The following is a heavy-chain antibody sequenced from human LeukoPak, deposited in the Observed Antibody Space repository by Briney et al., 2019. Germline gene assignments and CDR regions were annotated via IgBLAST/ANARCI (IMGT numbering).Heavy chain of an antibody. CDR2: INHSGST. D-gene: IGHD3-22*01. CDR1: GGSFSGYY. J-gene: IGHJ6*03. Sequence: ASETLSLTCAVYGGSFSGYYWSWIRQPPGKGLEWIGGINHSGSTNYNPSLKSRVTISVDTSKNQFSLKLSSVTAADTAVYYCARGPRYYDSSGYITRYYYYYMDVWGKGTTVTVSS. CDR3: ARGPRYYDSSGYITRYYYYYMDV. V-gene: IGHV4-34*01.